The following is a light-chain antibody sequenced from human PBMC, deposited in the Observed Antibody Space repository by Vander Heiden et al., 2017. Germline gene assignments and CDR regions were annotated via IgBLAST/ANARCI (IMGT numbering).Light chain of an antibody. CDR2: AAS. CDR3: QQSYSTPLFT. J-gene: IGKJ3*01. V-gene: IGKV1-39*01. Sequence: DIQMTQCPSSLSASIGDRVTITCRASQSISSYLNWYQQKPGQAPKLLIYAASSLQSGVPSRFSGSGSGTDFTLTISSLQPEDFATYYCQQSYSTPLFTFGPGTKVDIK. CDR1: QSISSY.